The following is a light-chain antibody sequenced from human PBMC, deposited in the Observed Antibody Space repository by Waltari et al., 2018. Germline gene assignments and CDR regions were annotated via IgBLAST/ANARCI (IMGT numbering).Light chain of an antibody. Sequence: QSAMTQPASVSGSLGQAITISCAGVYNYVSWYQQHPGNAPKLMIFDVSKRPSGVSNRFSGSRSGNTASLTISGLQAEDDANYFCSSYTSSSTYVFGTGTKVT. J-gene: IGLJ1*01. CDR2: DVS. CDR3: SSYTSSSTYV. V-gene: IGLV2-14*03. CDR1: VYNY.